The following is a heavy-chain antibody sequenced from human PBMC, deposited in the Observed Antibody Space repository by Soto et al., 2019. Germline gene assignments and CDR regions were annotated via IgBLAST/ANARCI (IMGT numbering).Heavy chain of an antibody. V-gene: IGHV5-51*01. J-gene: IGHJ4*02. Sequence: GESLKISCKGSGYSFTSYWIGWVRQMPGKGLEWMGIIYPGDSDTRYSPSFQGQVTISADKSISTAYLQWGSLKASDTAMYYCARVHTARGTRPDYWGQGTQVTVSS. D-gene: IGHD5-18*01. CDR2: IYPGDSDT. CDR1: GYSFTSYW. CDR3: ARVHTARGTRPDY.